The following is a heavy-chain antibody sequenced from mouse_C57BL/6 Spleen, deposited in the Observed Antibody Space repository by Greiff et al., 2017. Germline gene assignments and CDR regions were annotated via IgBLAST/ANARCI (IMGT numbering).Heavy chain of an antibody. CDR3: ARYYGSSLWYFDV. CDR1: GYTFTSYG. D-gene: IGHD1-1*01. Sequence: VKLVESGAELARPGASVKLSCKASGYTFTSYGISWVKQRTGQGLEWIGEIYPRSGNTYYNEKFKGKATLTADKSSSTAYMELRSLTSEDSAVYFCARYYGSSLWYFDVWGTGTTVTVSS. V-gene: IGHV1-81*01. CDR2: IYPRSGNT. J-gene: IGHJ1*03.